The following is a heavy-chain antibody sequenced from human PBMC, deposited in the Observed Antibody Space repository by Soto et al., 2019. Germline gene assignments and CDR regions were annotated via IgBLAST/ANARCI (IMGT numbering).Heavy chain of an antibody. CDR3: AKDFGGGSYYLLVYGMDV. CDR1: GFTFSSDG. V-gene: IGHV3-30*18. J-gene: IGHJ6*02. CDR2: ISYDGSNK. D-gene: IGHD1-26*01. Sequence: GGSLRLSCAASGFTFSSDGMHWVRQAPGKGLEWVAVISYDGSNKYYADSVKGRFTISRDNSKNTLYLQMNSLRAEDTAVYYCAKDFGGGSYYLLVYGMDVWGQGTTVTVSS.